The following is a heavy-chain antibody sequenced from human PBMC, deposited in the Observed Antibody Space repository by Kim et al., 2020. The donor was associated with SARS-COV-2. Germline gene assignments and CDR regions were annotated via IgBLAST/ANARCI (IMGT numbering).Heavy chain of an antibody. CDR3: ARVSWVSSGWYRSDVDYYYGMDV. CDR2: INTNTGNP. J-gene: IGHJ6*02. D-gene: IGHD6-19*01. Sequence: ASVKVSCKASGYTFTSYAMNWVRQAPGQGLEWMGWINTNTGNPTYAQGFTGRFVFSLDTSVSTAYLQISSLKAEDTAVYYCARVSWVSSGWYRSDVDYYYGMDVWGQGTTVTVSS. CDR1: GYTFTSYA. V-gene: IGHV7-4-1*02.